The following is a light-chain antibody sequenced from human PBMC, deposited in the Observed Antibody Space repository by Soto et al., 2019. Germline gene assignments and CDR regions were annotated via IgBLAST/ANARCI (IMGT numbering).Light chain of an antibody. CDR2: SNN. J-gene: IGLJ1*01. CDR3: AAWDDSLNGPV. CDR1: SSNIGSNT. V-gene: IGLV1-44*01. Sequence: QSVMTQPPPASGTPRQRGTIFCSWKSSNIGSNTVNWYQQLPGTAPKLLIYSNNQRPSGVPDRFSGSKSGTSASLAISGLQSEDEADYYCAAWDDSLNGPVFGTGTKVTVL.